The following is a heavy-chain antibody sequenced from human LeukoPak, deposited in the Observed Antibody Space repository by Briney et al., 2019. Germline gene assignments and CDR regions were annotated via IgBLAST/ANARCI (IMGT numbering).Heavy chain of an antibody. J-gene: IGHJ3*02. CDR1: GFTFSSYW. CDR3: ARERYNWNYVYGAFDI. CDR2: INSDGTST. D-gene: IGHD1-7*01. V-gene: IGHV3-74*01. Sequence: GGSLRLSCAASGFTFSSYWMHWVRQAPGKGLVWVSRINSDGTSTTYADSVKGRFTISRDNAKNTLYLQMNSLRVEDTAVYYCARERYNWNYVYGAFDIWGQGTMVTVSS.